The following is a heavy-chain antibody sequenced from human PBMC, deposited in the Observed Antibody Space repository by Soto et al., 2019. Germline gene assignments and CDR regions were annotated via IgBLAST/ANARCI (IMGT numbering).Heavy chain of an antibody. CDR2: IYYSGST. CDR1: GGSISSYY. D-gene: IGHD1-26*01. CDR3: ARVISYPYWYFDL. V-gene: IGHV4-59*01. J-gene: IGHJ2*01. Sequence: QVQLQESGPGLVKPSETLSLTCTVSGGSISSYYWSWIRQPPGKGLEWIGYIYYSGSTNHNPSLNCRVTISEDTSKNQFSLKQSSVTAADTAVYYCARVISYPYWYFDLWGRGTLVTVSS.